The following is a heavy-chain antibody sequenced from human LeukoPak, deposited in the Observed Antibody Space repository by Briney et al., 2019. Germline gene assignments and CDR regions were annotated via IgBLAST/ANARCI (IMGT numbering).Heavy chain of an antibody. CDR3: ARELGATFDY. V-gene: IGHV4-39*07. D-gene: IGHD1-26*01. CDR1: GGSINSSSYY. CDR2: VYYTGST. Sequence: SETLSLTCTVSGGSINSSSYYWDWIRQPPGKGLEWIVSVYYTGSTYDNPSLKSRVTISVDTSKNQFSLKLSSVTAADTAVYYCARELGATFDYWGQGTLVTVSS. J-gene: IGHJ4*02.